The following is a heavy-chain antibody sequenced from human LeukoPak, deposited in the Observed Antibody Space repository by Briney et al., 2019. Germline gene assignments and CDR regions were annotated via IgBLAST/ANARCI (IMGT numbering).Heavy chain of an antibody. CDR3: AKDDDSSGFDY. V-gene: IGHV3-9*01. CDR2: ISWNSGSI. J-gene: IGHJ4*02. D-gene: IGHD3-22*01. Sequence: PGGSLRLSCAASGFTFDDYAMHWVRQAPGKGLEWVSGISWNSGSIGYADSVKGRFTISRDNAKNSLYLQMNSLRVEDTALYYCAKDDDSSGFDYWGQGTLVTVSS. CDR1: GFTFDDYA.